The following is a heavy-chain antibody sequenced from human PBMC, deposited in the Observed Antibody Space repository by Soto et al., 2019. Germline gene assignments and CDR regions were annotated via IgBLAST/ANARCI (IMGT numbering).Heavy chain of an antibody. CDR3: ARGPDLHRPESSGSHRYSYGMDV. V-gene: IGHV1-2*04. CDR1: GYTFTGYY. Sequence: EASVKVSCKASGYTFTGYYMHWVRQAPGQGLEWMGWINPNSGGTNYAQKFQGWVTMTRDTSISTAYMELSRLRSDDTAVYYCARGPDLHRPESSGSHRYSYGMDVWGQGTTVSLSS. CDR2: INPNSGGT. D-gene: IGHD3-10*01. J-gene: IGHJ6*02.